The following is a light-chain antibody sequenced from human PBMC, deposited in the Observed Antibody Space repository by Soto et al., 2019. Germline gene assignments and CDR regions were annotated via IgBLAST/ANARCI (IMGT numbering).Light chain of an antibody. CDR2: GNN. J-gene: IGLJ3*02. CDR1: SANIGAAYN. V-gene: IGLV1-40*01. CDR3: SAYTARSTLV. Sequence: QSVLTQPPSVSGAPGQRVTISCTGSSANIGAAYNVDWYQQLPGTAPKLLIYGNNNRPSGVPARFSGSKSGTSASLAIAGLQAEDEGDYYCSAYTARSTLVFGGGTKLTVL.